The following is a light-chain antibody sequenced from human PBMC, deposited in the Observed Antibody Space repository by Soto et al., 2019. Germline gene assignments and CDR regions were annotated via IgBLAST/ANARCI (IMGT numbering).Light chain of an antibody. CDR1: QSVSSSY. CDR2: GAS. CDR3: QQYNSYSQYT. J-gene: IGKJ2*01. Sequence: EIVLTQSPGTLSSSPGERAILSCRASQSVSSSYLAWYQQKPGQAPRLLIYGASSRATGIPDRFSGSGSGTDFTLTISSLQPDDFATYYCQQYNSYSQYTFGQGTKLEIK. V-gene: IGKV3-20*01.